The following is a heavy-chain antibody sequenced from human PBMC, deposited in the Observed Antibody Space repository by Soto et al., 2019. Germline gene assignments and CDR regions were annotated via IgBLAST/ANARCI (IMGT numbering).Heavy chain of an antibody. J-gene: IGHJ4*02. CDR3: ARLRYAAGMNYYGSGTFDY. CDR1: GGSISSSSYY. CDR2: IYYSGRT. Sequence: QLQLQESGPGLVKPSETLSLTCTVSGGSISSSSYYWGWIRQPPGKGLEWIGSIYYSGRTYYNPSLKSRVTISVDTSKNQFSLKLSSVTAADTAVYYCARLRYAAGMNYYGSGTFDYWGQGTLVTVSS. D-gene: IGHD3-10*01. V-gene: IGHV4-39*01.